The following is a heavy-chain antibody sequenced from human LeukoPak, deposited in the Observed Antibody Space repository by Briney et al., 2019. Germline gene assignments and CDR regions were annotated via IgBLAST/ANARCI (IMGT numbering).Heavy chain of an antibody. Sequence: SETLSLTCTVSGGSISSYYWSWIRQPAGKGLEWIGRIYTSGSTNYNPSLKSRVTMSVDTSKNQFSLKLSSVTAADTAVYYCARDVSSTAADRSFDIWGQGTMVTVSS. V-gene: IGHV4-4*07. J-gene: IGHJ3*02. CDR3: ARDVSSTAADRSFDI. CDR2: IYTSGST. D-gene: IGHD6-13*01. CDR1: GGSISSYY.